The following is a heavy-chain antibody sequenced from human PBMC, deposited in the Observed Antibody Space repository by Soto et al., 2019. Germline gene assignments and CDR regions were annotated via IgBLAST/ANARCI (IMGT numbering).Heavy chain of an antibody. CDR2: INAGNGNT. V-gene: IGHV1-3*01. J-gene: IGHJ6*02. CDR3: ARERYPESYWPAYYHSGMDF. D-gene: IGHD1-26*01. CDR1: GYTFTSYA. Sequence: GXSVKVSCKASGYTFTSYAMHWVRQAPGQRLEWMGWINAGNGNTKYSQKFQGRVTITRDTSASTAYMALSRMRSEDTAVYYCARERYPESYWPAYYHSGMDFWGQGDTVTVSS.